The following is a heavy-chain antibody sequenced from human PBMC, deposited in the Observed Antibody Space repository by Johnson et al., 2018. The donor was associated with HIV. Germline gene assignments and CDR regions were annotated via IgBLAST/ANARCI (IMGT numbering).Heavy chain of an antibody. CDR2: IYSGGNT. CDR1: GFTVSYNY. CDR3: ASTIDIVPTGRSYDAFDI. Sequence: VQLVESGGGLIQPGGSLRLSCVASGFTVSYNYMNWVRQAPGKGLEWVSVIYSGGNTFYADSVQGRFTISRDNSKNTLDLHMNSLRVEDTAVYYCASTIDIVPTGRSYDAFDIWGQGTLVTVSS. D-gene: IGHD5-12*01. J-gene: IGHJ3*02. V-gene: IGHV3-53*01.